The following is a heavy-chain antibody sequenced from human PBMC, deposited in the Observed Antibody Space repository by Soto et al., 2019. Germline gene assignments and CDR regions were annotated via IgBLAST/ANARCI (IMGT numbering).Heavy chain of an antibody. CDR1: GYTFTGYY. V-gene: IGHV1-2*04. D-gene: IGHD3-10*01. Sequence: ASVKVSCKASGYTFTGYYMHWVRQAPGQGLEWMGWINPNSGGTNYAQKFQGWVTMTRDTPISTAYMELSRLRSDDTAAYYCARDYIPSYGMDVWGQGTTVSVAS. CDR3: ARDYIPSYGMDV. J-gene: IGHJ6*02. CDR2: INPNSGGT.